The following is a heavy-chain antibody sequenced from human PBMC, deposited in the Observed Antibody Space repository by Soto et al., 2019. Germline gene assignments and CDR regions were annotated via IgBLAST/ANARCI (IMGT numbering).Heavy chain of an antibody. V-gene: IGHV1-46*01. Sequence: ASVKVSCKASGYTFTSYYMHWVRQAPGQGLEWMGIINPNNGSTNYAQKFQGRVTMTTDTSTSTAYMELRSLRSDDTAVYYCRRFTFGEVIVIEGLDAFDIWGQGTMVTVSS. CDR1: GYTFTSYY. CDR2: INPNNGST. J-gene: IGHJ3*02. D-gene: IGHD3-16*02. CDR3: RRFTFGEVIVIEGLDAFDI.